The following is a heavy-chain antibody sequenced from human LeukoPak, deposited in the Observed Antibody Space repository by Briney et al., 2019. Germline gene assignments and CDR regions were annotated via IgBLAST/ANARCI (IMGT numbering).Heavy chain of an antibody. V-gene: IGHV4-34*01. CDR3: ARDRVGGLRRENSPI. Sequence: SETLSLTCAVYGGSFSGYYWTWIRQPPGKGLEWIAELNHSGGTSYNPSLKRRVTISVDTSRNQFSLKSSSVTAADTAVYYCARDRVGGLRRENSPIWGQGTMVTVSS. J-gene: IGHJ3*02. D-gene: IGHD2-21*01. CDR1: GGSFSGYY. CDR2: LNHSGGT.